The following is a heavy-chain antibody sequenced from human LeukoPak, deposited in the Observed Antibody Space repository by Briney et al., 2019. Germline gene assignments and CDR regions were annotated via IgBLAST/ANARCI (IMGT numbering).Heavy chain of an antibody. CDR2: IKQDGSEK. Sequence: GGSLRLSCAASGFNFNSYWMSWVRQAPGKGLEWVANIKQDGSEKYYVDSVKDRFTISRDNARNSLYLQMSGLRAEDTALYYCARDKEEEPTRLDYWGQGTLVTVSS. D-gene: IGHD1-14*01. CDR3: ARDKEEEPTRLDY. CDR1: GFNFNSYW. V-gene: IGHV3-7*01. J-gene: IGHJ4*02.